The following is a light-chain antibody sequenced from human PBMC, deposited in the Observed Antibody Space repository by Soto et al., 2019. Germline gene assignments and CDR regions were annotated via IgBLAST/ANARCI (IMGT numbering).Light chain of an antibody. V-gene: IGKV3-11*01. CDR3: QHRSGWHPRIT. J-gene: IGKJ4*01. CDR2: DAS. CDR1: RSVSSY. Sequence: EIVLTQSPATLSLSPGERATLSCGASRSVSSYLACYQQKRCQAPRILISDASYRATGIPARFSGSGTGTDFTLTIISLETEDFEVYYCQHRSGWHPRITFGGGTKVEIK.